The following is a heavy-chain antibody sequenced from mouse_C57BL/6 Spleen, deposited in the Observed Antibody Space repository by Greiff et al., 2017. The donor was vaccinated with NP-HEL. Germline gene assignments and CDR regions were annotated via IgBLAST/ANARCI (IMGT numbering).Heavy chain of an antibody. CDR2: ISYDGSN. J-gene: IGHJ4*01. V-gene: IGHV3-6*01. CDR3: ARVGSYYYGSSYDAMDY. CDR1: GYSITSGYY. Sequence: ESGPGLVKPSQSLSLTCSVTGYSITSGYYWNWIRQFPGNKLEWMGYISYDGSNNYNPSLKNRISITRDTSKNQFFLKLNSVTTEDTATYYCARVGSYYYGSSYDAMDYWGQGTSVTVSS. D-gene: IGHD1-1*01.